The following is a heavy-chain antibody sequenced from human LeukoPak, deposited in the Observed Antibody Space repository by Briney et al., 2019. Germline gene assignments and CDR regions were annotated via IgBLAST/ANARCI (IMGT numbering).Heavy chain of an antibody. J-gene: IGHJ6*02. CDR3: ASADYYDSSGYYFYYYYYGMDV. CDR2: ISYDGTNK. V-gene: IGHV3-30-3*01. CDR1: GFTFSSCA. Sequence: GRSLRLSCVASGFTFSSCAMHWVRQAPGKGLEWVAVISYDGTNKYYADSVKGRFTISRDNSKNTLYLQMNSLRAEDTAVYYCASADYYDSSGYYFYYYYYGMDVWGQGTTVTVSS. D-gene: IGHD3-22*01.